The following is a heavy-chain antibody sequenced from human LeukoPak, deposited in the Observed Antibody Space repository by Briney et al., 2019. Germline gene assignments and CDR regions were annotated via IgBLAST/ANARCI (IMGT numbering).Heavy chain of an antibody. Sequence: SETLSLTCTVSGGSISSSSYYWGWIRQPPGTGLEWIGEINHSGSTNYNPSLKSRVTISVDTSKNQFSLKLSSVTAADTAVYYCARARSYSSGWYPLAPFDPWGQGTLVTVSS. CDR3: ARARSYSSGWYPLAPFDP. D-gene: IGHD6-19*01. CDR2: INHSGST. V-gene: IGHV4-39*07. CDR1: GGSISSSSYY. J-gene: IGHJ5*02.